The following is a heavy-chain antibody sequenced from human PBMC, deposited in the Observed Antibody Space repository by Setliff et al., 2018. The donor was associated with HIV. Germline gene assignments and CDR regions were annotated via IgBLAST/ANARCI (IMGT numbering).Heavy chain of an antibody. CDR3: ARSVGYSYGTGY. CDR1: GGSISSYY. J-gene: IGHJ4*02. V-gene: IGHV4-34*01. D-gene: IGHD5-18*01. CDR2: INHSGGST. Sequence: SETLSLTCTVSGGSISSYYWSWIRQPPGKGLEWIGEINHSGGSTNFNPSLKSRVTISVDTSKNQFSLKLSSVTAADTAVYYCARSVGYSYGTGYWGQGALVTV.